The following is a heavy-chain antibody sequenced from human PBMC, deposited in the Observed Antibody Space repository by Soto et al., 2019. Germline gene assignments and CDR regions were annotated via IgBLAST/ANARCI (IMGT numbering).Heavy chain of an antibody. D-gene: IGHD3-3*01. CDR2: ISRDGRGE. J-gene: IGHJ1*01. CDR1: GFNFANFG. Sequence: QVQLVESGGGVVQPGGSLRLSCVGSGFNFANFGIQWIRQAPVKGLEWVAIISRDGRGEAFADSVKGRFAISKDNSKNTVYLQMTGLRSDDTAVYYFAKEENQNYDVDHWGQGTLVTVST. V-gene: IGHV3-30*18. CDR3: AKEENQNYDVDH.